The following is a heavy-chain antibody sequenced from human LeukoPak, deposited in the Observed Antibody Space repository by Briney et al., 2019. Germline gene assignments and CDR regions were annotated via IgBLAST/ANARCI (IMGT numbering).Heavy chain of an antibody. CDR2: MSFDGTNK. CDR1: GFTFSNYA. Sequence: PGGSLRISCAASGFTFSNYAMHWVRQAPGKGLQWVAVMSFDGTNKFYADSVKGRFTISRDNSKNTLYLQMNSLRAEDTAVYYCARAGLEGYYYDSSGYWNFWGQGTLVTVSS. CDR3: ARAGLEGYYYDSSGYWNF. V-gene: IGHV3-30-3*01. D-gene: IGHD3-22*01. J-gene: IGHJ4*02.